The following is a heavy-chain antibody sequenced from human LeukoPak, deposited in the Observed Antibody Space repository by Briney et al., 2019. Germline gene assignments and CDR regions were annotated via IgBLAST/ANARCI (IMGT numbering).Heavy chain of an antibody. D-gene: IGHD3-3*01. CDR1: GGSISSVGYF. V-gene: IGHV4-61*08. CDR2: IYSDGST. J-gene: IGHJ3*02. CDR3: AREFGVAGGSGTYDAFDI. Sequence: SQTLSLTCTVSGGSISSVGYFWSWIRQPPGKGLGWIGDIYSDGSTNYNLSLKSRVTISVDTSKNQFSLKLSTVTAAVTAVYYCAREFGVAGGSGTYDAFDIWGQGTMVTVSS.